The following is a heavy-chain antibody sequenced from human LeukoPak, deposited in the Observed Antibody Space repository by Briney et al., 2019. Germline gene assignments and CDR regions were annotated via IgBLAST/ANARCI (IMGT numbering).Heavy chain of an antibody. J-gene: IGHJ4*02. Sequence: GGSLRLSCAASGFTVTSNYISWVRQAPGKGLEWVSVLYSGGSTYYADSVKGRFTISRDNSKNTLYLQMNSLRAEDTAVYYCARGIAVAPIIFDYWGQGTLVTVSS. V-gene: IGHV3-53*01. CDR1: GFTVTSNY. CDR2: LYSGGST. CDR3: ARGIAVAPIIFDY. D-gene: IGHD6-13*01.